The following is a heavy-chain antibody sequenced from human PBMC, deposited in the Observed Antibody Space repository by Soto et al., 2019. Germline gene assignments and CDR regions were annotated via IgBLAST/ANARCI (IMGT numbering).Heavy chain of an antibody. J-gene: IGHJ4*02. D-gene: IGHD6-6*01. Sequence: VLVKVACKASGYAFTGYHMRRVRHAPGQGLEWMGWINPNSGGTNYAQKFQGRVTMTRDTSISTAYMELSSLRSDDTAVYYCARVGGSSSASDYWGQGTLVTVSS. CDR2: INPNSGGT. CDR1: GYAFTGYH. CDR3: ARVGGSSSASDY. V-gene: IGHV1-2*02.